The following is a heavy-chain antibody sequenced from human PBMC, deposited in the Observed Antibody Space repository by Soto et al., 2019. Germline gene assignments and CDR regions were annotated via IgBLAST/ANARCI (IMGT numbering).Heavy chain of an antibody. CDR1: GGSISSGGYY. D-gene: IGHD5-18*01. CDR3: ARGRMATAANWFDP. Sequence: SETLSLTCTVSGGSISSGGYYWSWIRQHPGKGLEWIGYIYYSGSTNYNPSLKSRVTISVDSSKNQFSLKLSSVTAADTAVYYCARGRMATAANWFDPWGQGTLVTVSS. J-gene: IGHJ5*02. V-gene: IGHV4-61*08. CDR2: IYYSGST.